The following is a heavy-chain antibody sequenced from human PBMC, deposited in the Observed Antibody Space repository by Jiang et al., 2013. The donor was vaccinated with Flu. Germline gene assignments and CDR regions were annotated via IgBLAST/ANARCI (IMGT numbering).Heavy chain of an antibody. CDR1: GNTLGSYV. CDR2: IIPLFGTV. Sequence: AEVKKPGSSVKVSCKASGNTLGSYVISWVRQAPGQGLEWMGGIIPLFGTVNYAQNFQGRVTITADESTTTSDMELGSLTSDDTATYYCAKSESQGRAYMDVWGQGTTVSVSS. J-gene: IGHJ6*03. V-gene: IGHV1-69*01. CDR3: AKSESQGRAYMDV.